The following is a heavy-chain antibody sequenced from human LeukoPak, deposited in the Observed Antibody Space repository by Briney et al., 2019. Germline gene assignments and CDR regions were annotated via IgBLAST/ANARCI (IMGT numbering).Heavy chain of an antibody. CDR2: INPNSGGT. V-gene: IGHV1-2*04. J-gene: IGHJ4*02. D-gene: IGHD5-12*01. CDR1: GYTFTGYY. Sequence: ASVKVSCKASGYTFTGYYMHWGRQAPGQGLEWMGWINPNSGGTNYAQKFQSWVTMTRDTSISTAYMELSRLRSDDTAVYYCARGPATIWYFDYWGQGTLVTVSS. CDR3: ARGPATIWYFDY.